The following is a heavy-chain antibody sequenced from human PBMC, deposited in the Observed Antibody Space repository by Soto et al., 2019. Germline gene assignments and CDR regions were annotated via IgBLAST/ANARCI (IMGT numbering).Heavy chain of an antibody. CDR2: IWYDGSNK. Sequence: QVQLVEAGGGVVQPGRSLRLSCAASGFTFSSYGMHWVRQAPGKGLEWVAVIWYDGSNKYYADSVKGRFTISRVNSKNTLYLQMNSLRAEDTAVYYCARQVRVAAAGRGVDYWGQGTLVTVSS. CDR1: GFTFSSYG. V-gene: IGHV3-33*01. J-gene: IGHJ4*02. D-gene: IGHD6-13*01. CDR3: ARQVRVAAAGRGVDY.